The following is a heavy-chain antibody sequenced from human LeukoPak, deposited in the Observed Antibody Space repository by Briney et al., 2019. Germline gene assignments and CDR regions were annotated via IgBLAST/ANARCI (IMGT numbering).Heavy chain of an antibody. CDR3: AKRKTSPPRYFDL. Sequence: GGSLRLSCAATGFTFTTYGMSWVRQAPGKGLEWVSSISSSGGSTYYADSVKGRFTISRDNSKNTLLLQMNSLRGEDTAFYYCAKRKTSPPRYFDLWGRGTLVTVSS. D-gene: IGHD2-2*01. CDR1: GFTFTTYG. J-gene: IGHJ2*01. V-gene: IGHV3-23*01. CDR2: ISSSGGST.